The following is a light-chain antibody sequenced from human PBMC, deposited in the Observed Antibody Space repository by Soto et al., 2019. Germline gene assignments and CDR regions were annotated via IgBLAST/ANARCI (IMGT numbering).Light chain of an antibody. Sequence: QSALTQPASVSGSPGQSITISCTGTSSDVGNYDLVSWYQHRPDNAPRLMIYEVTNRPSGVPSRFSGSKSEYTASLTISGLLTMDVGIYYYSSYNRYPPRCVFGGGTKVTVL. CDR1: SSDVGNYDL. J-gene: IGLJ3*02. CDR2: EVT. V-gene: IGLV2-14*01. CDR3: SSYNRYPPRCV.